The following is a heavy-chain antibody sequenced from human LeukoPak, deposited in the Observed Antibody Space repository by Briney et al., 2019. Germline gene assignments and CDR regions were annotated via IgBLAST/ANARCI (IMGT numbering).Heavy chain of an antibody. CDR1: GGSISSSSYY. Sequence: SETLSLTCTVSGGSISSSSYYWGWIRQPPGKGLEWIGSIYYSGSTYYNPSLKSRVTISVDTSKNQFSLKLSSVTAANTAVYYCARETYYYDSSGYELFDIWGQGTMVTVSS. D-gene: IGHD3-22*01. CDR3: ARETYYYDSSGYELFDI. V-gene: IGHV4-39*07. J-gene: IGHJ3*02. CDR2: IYYSGST.